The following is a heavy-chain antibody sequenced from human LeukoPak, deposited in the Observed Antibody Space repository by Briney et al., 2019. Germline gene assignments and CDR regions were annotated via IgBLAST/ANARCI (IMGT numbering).Heavy chain of an antibody. D-gene: IGHD3-9*01. CDR2: INPSGGTT. CDR1: GYTFTSCY. CDR3: ARGDILTSDALGY. V-gene: IGHV1-46*01. Sequence: ASVKVSCKASGYTFTSCYMHWVRQAPGQGLEWMGVINPSGGTTNYAQKFQGRVTMTRDTSTSTVYMELSSLRSEDTAVYYCARGDILTSDALGYWGQGTLVTVSS. J-gene: IGHJ4*02.